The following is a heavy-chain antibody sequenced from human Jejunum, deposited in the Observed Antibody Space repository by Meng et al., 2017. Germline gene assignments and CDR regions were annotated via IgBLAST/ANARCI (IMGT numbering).Heavy chain of an antibody. J-gene: IGHJ4*02. V-gene: IGHV4-4*02. CDR3: ATAYESSGYYYLYYFQY. CDR1: GGSIIINNW. CDR2: IYHSGIT. D-gene: IGHD3-22*01. Sequence: QVELQELGPGLLEPSGTLSLICTVSGGSIIINNWWNWVRQPPGKGLEWIGEIYHSGITNYNPTLKSRVTISVDKSKNQFSLNLSSLTAADTAVYYCATAYESSGYYYLYYFQYWGQGTLVTVSS.